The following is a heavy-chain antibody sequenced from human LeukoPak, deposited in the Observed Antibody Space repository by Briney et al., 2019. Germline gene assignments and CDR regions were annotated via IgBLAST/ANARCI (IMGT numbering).Heavy chain of an antibody. CDR1: GFTFSSYA. D-gene: IGHD3-16*01. V-gene: IGHV3-30-3*01. CDR3: AREGEGNAFDY. Sequence: GRSLRLSCAASGFTFSSYAMHWVRQAPGTGLEWVAVISYDGSNKYYADSVKGRFTISRDNSKNTLYLQMNSLRAEDTAVYYCAREGEGNAFDYWGQGTLVTVSS. J-gene: IGHJ4*02. CDR2: ISYDGSNK.